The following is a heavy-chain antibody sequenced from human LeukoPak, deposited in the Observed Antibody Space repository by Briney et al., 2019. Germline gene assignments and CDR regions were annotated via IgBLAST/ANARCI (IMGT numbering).Heavy chain of an antibody. J-gene: IGHJ3*02. CDR2: MNPNNGNT. D-gene: IGHD2-2*02. V-gene: IGHV1-8*01. Sequence: SVKVSCQASGYIFTSYDINGVRQATGQGLAGMGWMNPNNGNTDYAQKFQGRVIMTRNTSISTAYMELGSLRSEDTAVYYCARTTAAIHADAFDIWGQGRMVTVSS. CDR1: GYIFTSYD. CDR3: ARTTAAIHADAFDI.